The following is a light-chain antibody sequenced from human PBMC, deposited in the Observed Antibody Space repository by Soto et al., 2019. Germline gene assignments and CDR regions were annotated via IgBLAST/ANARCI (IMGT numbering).Light chain of an antibody. J-gene: IGKJ5*01. CDR1: EGISRH. Sequence: DIQMSQSPSSLSSSVGDIVSITCRAAEGISRHLNWYQQKPGRAPDLLIYAASTLQNGVPSRFTGSGSGTEFTLTITGLQLEDFATYYCQQDYSTLATFGQGTRLEI. CDR2: AAS. CDR3: QQDYSTLAT. V-gene: IGKV1-39*01.